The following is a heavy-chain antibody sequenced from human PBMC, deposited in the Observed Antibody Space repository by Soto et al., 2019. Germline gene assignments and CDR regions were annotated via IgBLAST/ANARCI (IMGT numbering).Heavy chain of an antibody. D-gene: IGHD6-19*01. CDR1: GGSISSYY. J-gene: IGHJ3*02. CDR2: IFYSDNT. V-gene: IGHV4-59*08. Sequence: QVQVQESGPGLVKPSETLSLTCTVSGGSISSYYWSWIRQSPGKGLEWIGYIFYSDNTNYNPSLKSRVTXXLXTSXNQFSLKLNSVTAADTAVYYCARPSRSSGWYAFDIWGQGTMVTVSS. CDR3: ARPSRSSGWYAFDI.